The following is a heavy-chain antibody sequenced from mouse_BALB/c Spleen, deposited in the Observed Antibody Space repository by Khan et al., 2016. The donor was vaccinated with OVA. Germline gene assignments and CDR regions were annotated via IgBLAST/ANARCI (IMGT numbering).Heavy chain of an antibody. CDR2: INTYTGEP. CDR3: VRFPVDY. Sequence: QIQLVQSGPELKKPGETVKISCKASGYTFTNYVMNWVKQSPGKGLKWMGWINTYTGEPTYADDFKGRFAFYLETSESTVYLQINSLKHEDTTTYFSVRFPVDYWGQGTTLTVSS. CDR1: GYTFTNYV. V-gene: IGHV9-3-1*01. J-gene: IGHJ2*01.